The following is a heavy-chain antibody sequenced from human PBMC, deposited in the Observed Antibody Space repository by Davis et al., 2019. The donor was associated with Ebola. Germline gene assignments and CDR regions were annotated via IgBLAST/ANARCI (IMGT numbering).Heavy chain of an antibody. CDR3: ARAEGYDSSGYYWYYYYGMDV. D-gene: IGHD3-22*01. V-gene: IGHV1-46*02. CDR2: INPSGGST. Sequence: ASVKVSCKASGYTFNSYYIHWVRQAPGQGLEWMGIINPSGGSTSYAQKFQGRVTMTRDTSTSTVYMELSSLRSEDTAVYYCARAEGYDSSGYYWYYYYGMDVWGQGTTVTVSS. J-gene: IGHJ6*02. CDR1: GYTFNSYY.